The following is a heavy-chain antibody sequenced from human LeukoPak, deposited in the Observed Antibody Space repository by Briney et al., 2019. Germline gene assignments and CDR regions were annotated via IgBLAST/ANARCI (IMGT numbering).Heavy chain of an antibody. D-gene: IGHD3-3*01. J-gene: IGHJ4*02. CDR1: GGTFSSYA. CDR3: AGNYDFWSGLDY. Sequence: LRASVKVSCKASGGTFSSYAISWVRQAPGQGLEWMGGIIPIFGTANYAQKFQGRVTITTDESTSTAYMELSSLRSEDTVVYYCAGNYDFWSGLDYWGQGTLVTVSS. V-gene: IGHV1-69*05. CDR2: IIPIFGTA.